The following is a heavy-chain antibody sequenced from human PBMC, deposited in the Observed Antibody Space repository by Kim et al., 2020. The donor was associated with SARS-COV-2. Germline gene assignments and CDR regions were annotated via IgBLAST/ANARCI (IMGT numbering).Heavy chain of an antibody. J-gene: IGHJ4*02. V-gene: IGHV1-46*01. D-gene: IGHD3-22*01. CDR3: ARDPDSSGYYPFDY. Sequence: QNSQGRFPMTRDTSTSTVYMVLSSLRSEDTAVYYCARDPDSSGYYPFDYWGQGTLVTVSS.